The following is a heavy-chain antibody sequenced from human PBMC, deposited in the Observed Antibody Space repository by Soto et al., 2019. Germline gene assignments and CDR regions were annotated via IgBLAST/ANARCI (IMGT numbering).Heavy chain of an antibody. CDR3: AYRPCVLVRGWNVDF. CDR2: IHWDVEK. CDR1: GFSLNTRGVG. V-gene: IGHV2-5*02. J-gene: IGHJ4*02. D-gene: IGHD1-1*01. Sequence: QITLKESGPTLVIPTQTLTLTCTFSGFSLNTRGVGVGWIRQPPGKALEWVALIHWDVEKRYSPSLSNTLTITKDTPKDHVVLIMTNMDPVDTATYYCAYRPCVLVRGWNVDFWGQGILVTVSS.